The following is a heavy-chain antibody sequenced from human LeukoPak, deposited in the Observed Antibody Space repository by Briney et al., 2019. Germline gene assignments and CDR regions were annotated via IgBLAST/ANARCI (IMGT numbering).Heavy chain of an antibody. CDR2: ISGSGGST. D-gene: IGHD2-15*01. V-gene: IGHV3-23*01. J-gene: IGHJ6*02. Sequence: GGSLRLSCAASGLTFSSYAMSWVRQAPGKGLEWVSAISGSGGSTYYADSVKGRFTISRDNSKNTLYLQMNSLRAEDTAVYYCAKNLYCGGGSCYPSALGMDVWGQGTTVTVSS. CDR3: AKNLYCGGGSCYPSALGMDV. CDR1: GLTFSSYA.